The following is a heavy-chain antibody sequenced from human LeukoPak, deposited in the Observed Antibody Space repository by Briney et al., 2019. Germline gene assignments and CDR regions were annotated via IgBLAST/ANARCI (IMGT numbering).Heavy chain of an antibody. V-gene: IGHV1-18*01. CDR3: ARESDNISFGFWSGYRGYYYYMDV. CDR1: GYTFTSYG. J-gene: IGHJ6*03. Sequence: GASVKVSCKASGYTFTSYGISWVRQAPGQGLEWMGWISAYNGNTHYAQKLQGRVTITTDTSTSTANMELRSLRSDVTAVYYCARESDNISFGFWSGYRGYYYYMDVWGKGPTVTVSS. CDR2: ISAYNGNT. D-gene: IGHD3-3*01.